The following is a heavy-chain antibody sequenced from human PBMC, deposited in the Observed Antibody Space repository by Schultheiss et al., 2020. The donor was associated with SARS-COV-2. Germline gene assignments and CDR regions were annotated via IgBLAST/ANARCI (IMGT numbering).Heavy chain of an antibody. CDR3: ARGGHYYGSGSYYNPYYYGMDV. D-gene: IGHD3-10*01. CDR2: IYYSGST. CDR1: GGSISGDY. J-gene: IGHJ6*02. Sequence: SETLSLTCTVSGGSISGDYWSWIRQPPGKGLEWIGYIYYSGSTNYNPSLKSRVTMSVDTSKNQFSLKLSSVTAADTAVYYCARGGHYYGSGSYYNPYYYGMDVWGQGTTVTVSS. V-gene: IGHV4-59*12.